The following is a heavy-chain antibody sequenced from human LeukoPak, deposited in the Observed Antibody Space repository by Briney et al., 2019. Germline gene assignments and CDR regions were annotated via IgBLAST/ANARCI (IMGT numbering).Heavy chain of an antibody. CDR2: LNQDGSEK. J-gene: IGHJ4*02. CDR3: GRDGGPVDH. CDR1: GSTFRSYW. V-gene: IGHV3-7*03. D-gene: IGHD3-16*01. Sequence: GGSLRLSCAASGSTFRSYWMSWVRQAPGKELEWVANLNQDGSEKYYVDSVKGRFTISRDNAKKSLYLQMNSLRAEDTAVYYCGRDGGPVDHWGQGTLVTVSS.